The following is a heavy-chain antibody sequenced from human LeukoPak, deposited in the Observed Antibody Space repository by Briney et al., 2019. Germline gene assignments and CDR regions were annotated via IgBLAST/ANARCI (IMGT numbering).Heavy chain of an antibody. CDR3: ARDAPEYDFWTNIHYYYMDV. Sequence: GGSLRLSCAASGFTVSSNYMSWVRQVPGKGLEWGSLINSGGSTYYADSVKGRFTISRDNSKNTLYLQMNSLRGEDTAVYYCARDAPEYDFWTNIHYYYMDVWGQGTTVTVSS. CDR1: GFTVSSNY. CDR2: INSGGST. D-gene: IGHD3-3*01. J-gene: IGHJ6*03. V-gene: IGHV3-66*02.